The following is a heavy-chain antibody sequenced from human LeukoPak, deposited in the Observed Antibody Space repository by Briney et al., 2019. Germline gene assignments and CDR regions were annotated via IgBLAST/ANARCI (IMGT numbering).Heavy chain of an antibody. CDR2: IYYSGSN. Sequence: PSETLSLTCTVSGASISNGDYYWSWIRQPPGKGLEWIGSIYYSGSNFHYNPSLNSRVAISIDTSKNQFSLSLSSVTAADTAVYSWPSTNCGRAGCFGANGFAPWGQGTRVTVSS. CDR3: PSTNCGRAGCFGANGFAP. J-gene: IGHJ5*02. V-gene: IGHV4-30-4*08. D-gene: IGHD2-8*01. CDR1: GASISNGDYY.